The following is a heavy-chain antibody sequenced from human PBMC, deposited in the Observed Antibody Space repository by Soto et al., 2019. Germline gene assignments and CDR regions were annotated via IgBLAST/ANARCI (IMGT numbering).Heavy chain of an antibody. CDR3: AKVTVGATPAGNDY. V-gene: IGHV3-23*01. CDR1: GFTFSSYA. CDR2: ISGSGVNT. J-gene: IGHJ4*02. D-gene: IGHD1-26*01. Sequence: EVQLLESGGGLVQPGGSLRLSCAASGFTFSSYAMSWVRQAPGKGLEWVSAISGSGVNTHYADSVKGRCTISRDNSKNTLYLQMNSLRAEDTAVDYCAKVTVGATPAGNDYWGQGTLVTVSS.